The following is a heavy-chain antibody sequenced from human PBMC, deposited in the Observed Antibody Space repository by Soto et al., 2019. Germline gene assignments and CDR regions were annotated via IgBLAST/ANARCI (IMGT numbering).Heavy chain of an antibody. D-gene: IGHD4-4*01. J-gene: IGHJ4*02. V-gene: IGHV1-46*01. CDR1: GYTFTSYY. CDR2: INPSGGST. Sequence: ASVKVSCKASGYTFTSYYMHWVRQAPGQGLEWMGIINPSGGSTSYAQKFQGRVTMTRDTSTSTVYMELSSPRSEDTAVYYCTTDRFYSPVDHWGQGTLVTVSS. CDR3: TTDRFYSPVDH.